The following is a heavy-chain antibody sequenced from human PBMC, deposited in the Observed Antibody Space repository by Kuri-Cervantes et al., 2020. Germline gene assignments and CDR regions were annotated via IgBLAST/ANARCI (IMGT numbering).Heavy chain of an antibody. CDR2: IYYSGST. Sequence: SETLSLTCTVSGGSISSSSYYWSWIRQPPGKGLEWIGYIYYSGSTNYNPSLKSRVTISVDTSKNQFSLKLSSVTAADTAVYYCARDRWDYGVELGAFDIWGQGTMVTVSS. D-gene: IGHD4-17*01. V-gene: IGHV4-61*01. CDR3: ARDRWDYGVELGAFDI. J-gene: IGHJ3*02. CDR1: GGSISSSSYY.